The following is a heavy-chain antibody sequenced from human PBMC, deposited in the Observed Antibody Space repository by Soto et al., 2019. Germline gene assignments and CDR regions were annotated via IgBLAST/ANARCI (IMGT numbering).Heavy chain of an antibody. V-gene: IGHV1-69*01. D-gene: IGHD2-15*01. CDR2: IIPIFGTA. Sequence: QVQLVQSGAEVKKPGSSVKVSCKASGGTFSGYAISWVRQAPGQGLEWMGGIIPIFGTANYAQKFQGRVKITADESTSTAYMELSSLRSEATAVYYCARADAGYCSGGSCYSLDYWGQGTLVTVSS. CDR3: ARADAGYCSGGSCYSLDY. J-gene: IGHJ4*02. CDR1: GGTFSGYA.